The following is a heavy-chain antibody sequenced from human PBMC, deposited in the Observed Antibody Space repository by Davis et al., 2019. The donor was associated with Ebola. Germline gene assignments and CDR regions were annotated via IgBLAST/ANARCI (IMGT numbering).Heavy chain of an antibody. CDR3: ASGLLRSADY. V-gene: IGHV3-21*01. Sequence: GESLKISCAASGFTFSSYAMSWVRQAPGKGLEWVSAISGSSSYIYYADSVKGRFTISRDNAKNSLYLQMNSLRAEDTAVYYCASGLLRSADYWGQGTLVTVSS. CDR1: GFTFSSYA. D-gene: IGHD4-23*01. CDR2: ISGSSSYI. J-gene: IGHJ4*02.